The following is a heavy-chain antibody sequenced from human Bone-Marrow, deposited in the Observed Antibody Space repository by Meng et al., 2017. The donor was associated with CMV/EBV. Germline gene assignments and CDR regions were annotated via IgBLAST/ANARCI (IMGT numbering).Heavy chain of an antibody. Sequence: ASVKVSCKASGYTFTSYYMHWVRQAPGQGLEWMGIINPSDGSTNYAQKFQGRVTMTRDTSTSTVYMELSSLRSEDTAVYYCAREIGFVVVPAATPEDPYFDYWGQGTLVTVSS. J-gene: IGHJ4*02. CDR1: GYTFTSYY. D-gene: IGHD2-2*01. CDR2: INPSDGST. V-gene: IGHV1-46*01. CDR3: AREIGFVVVPAATPEDPYFDY.